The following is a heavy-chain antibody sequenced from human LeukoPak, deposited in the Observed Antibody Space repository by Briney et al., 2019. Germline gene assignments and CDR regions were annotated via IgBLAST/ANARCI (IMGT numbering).Heavy chain of an antibody. CDR3: ARDWFCSASYCSDVFDI. CDR1: GYTFTSYG. J-gene: IGHJ3*02. CDR2: ISAYNGNT. Sequence: VASVKVSCKASGYTFTSYGISWVRQAPGQGLEWMGWISAYNGNTNYAQKLQGRVTMTTDSSTNTAYMELSSLRSDDTAMYYCARDWFCSASYCSDVFDIWGQGTMVTVFS. D-gene: IGHD3-3*01. V-gene: IGHV1-18*01.